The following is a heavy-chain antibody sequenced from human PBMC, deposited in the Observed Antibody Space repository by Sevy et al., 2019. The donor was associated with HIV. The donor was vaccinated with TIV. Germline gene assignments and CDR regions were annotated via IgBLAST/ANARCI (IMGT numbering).Heavy chain of an antibody. CDR1: GFTSSAYS. V-gene: IGHV3-48*01. J-gene: IGHJ5*01. CDR2: ISSSSGTI. CDR3: ARAGGDCYSKNECWFVS. D-gene: IGHD2-21*01. Sequence: GGSLRLSCAASGFTSSAYSMNWVRQAPGKGLEWVSYISSSSGTIYYADSVKGQFTISRDNAKSSLYLQMNGLRAEDTAVYYCARAGGDCYSKNECWFVSWGQGTLVTVSS.